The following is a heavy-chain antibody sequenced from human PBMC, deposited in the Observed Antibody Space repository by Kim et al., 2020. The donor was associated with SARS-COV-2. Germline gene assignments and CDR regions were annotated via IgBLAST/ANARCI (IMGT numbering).Heavy chain of an antibody. CDR2: IYYSGST. CDR1: GGSISSYY. Sequence: SETLSLTCTVSGGSISSYYWSWIRQPPGKGLEWIGDIYYSGSTNYNPSLKSRVTISVDTSKNQFSLKLSSVTAADTAVYYCARTPLGGGDGGLDVGG. J-gene: IGHJ3*01. V-gene: IGHV4-59*13. CDR3: ARTPLGGGDGGLDV. D-gene: IGHD2-21*01.